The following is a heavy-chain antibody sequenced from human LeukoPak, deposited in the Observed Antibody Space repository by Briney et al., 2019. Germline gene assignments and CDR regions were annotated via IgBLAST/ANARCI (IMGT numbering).Heavy chain of an antibody. Sequence: GGSLRLSCAASGFTFSAYWMHWVRQVPGKGLVWVSRVNREGTTTIYADSVKGRFTISRDNGKNTLYLQMNSLRAEDTAVYYCARDSDWLLFDYWGQGTLVAVSS. CDR3: ARDSDWLLFDY. J-gene: IGHJ4*02. D-gene: IGHD3-9*01. CDR2: VNREGTTT. CDR1: GFTFSAYW. V-gene: IGHV3-74*01.